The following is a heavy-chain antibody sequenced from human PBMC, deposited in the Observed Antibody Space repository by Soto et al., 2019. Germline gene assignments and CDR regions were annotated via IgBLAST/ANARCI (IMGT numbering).Heavy chain of an antibody. CDR2: INHSGST. J-gene: IGHJ4*02. Sequence: SETLSLTCAVYGGSFSGYYWSWIRQPPGKGLEWIGEINHSGSTNYNPSLKSRVTISVDTSTNTVYMELRSLRSDDTAVYYCARGGDGYNFGAVYWGQGTPVTVSS. V-gene: IGHV4-34*01. CDR3: ARGGDGYNFGAVY. CDR1: GGSFSGYY. D-gene: IGHD2-21*01.